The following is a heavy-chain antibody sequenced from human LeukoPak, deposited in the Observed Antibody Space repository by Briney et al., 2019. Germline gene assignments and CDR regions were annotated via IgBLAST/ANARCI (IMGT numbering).Heavy chain of an antibody. Sequence: PGGSLRLSCAASGFTFSSYGMHGVRQAPGKGLEWVAVISYDGSNKYYADSVKGRFTISRDNSKNTLYLQMNSLRAEDTAVYYCAKDQVAYCGGDCLSGFDPWGQGTLVTVSS. V-gene: IGHV3-30*18. D-gene: IGHD2-21*02. CDR3: AKDQVAYCGGDCLSGFDP. J-gene: IGHJ5*02. CDR1: GFTFSSYG. CDR2: ISYDGSNK.